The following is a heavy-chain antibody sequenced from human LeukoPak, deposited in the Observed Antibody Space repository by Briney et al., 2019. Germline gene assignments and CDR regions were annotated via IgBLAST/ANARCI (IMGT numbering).Heavy chain of an antibody. V-gene: IGHV3-21*01. CDR3: ARGYCSSTSCLGGY. CDR2: ISSSSSYI. D-gene: IGHD2-2*01. CDR1: GFTLSSYA. Sequence: GGSLRLSCAASGFTLSSYAMNWVRQAPGKGLEWVSSISSSSSYIYYADSVKGRFTISRDNAKNSLYLQMNSLRAEDTAVYYCARGYCSSTSCLGGYWGQGTLVTVSS. J-gene: IGHJ4*02.